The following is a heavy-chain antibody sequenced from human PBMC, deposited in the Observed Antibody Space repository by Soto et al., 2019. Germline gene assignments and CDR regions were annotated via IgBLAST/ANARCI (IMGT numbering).Heavy chain of an antibody. CDR1: GGSISSYY. Sequence: PSETLSLTCTVCGGSISSYYWSWIRQPPGKGLEWIGYIYYSGSTNYNPSLKSRVTISVDTSKNQFSLKLSSVTAADTAVYYCASMANHAFDIWGQGTMVTVSS. J-gene: IGHJ3*02. CDR2: IYYSGST. V-gene: IGHV4-59*01. CDR3: ASMANHAFDI. D-gene: IGHD5-12*01.